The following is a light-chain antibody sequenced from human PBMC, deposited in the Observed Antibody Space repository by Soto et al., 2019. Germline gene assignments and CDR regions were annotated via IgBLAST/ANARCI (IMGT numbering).Light chain of an antibody. J-gene: IGLJ3*02. Sequence: QSALTQPRSVSGSPGQSVTISCTGTSSDVGGYNFVSWYQQYPGKAPKLIIYDVSKWPSGVPDRFSGSKSGNTASLTISGLQAEDEADYYCCSYAGSYTLWVLGGGTKVTVL. CDR3: CSYAGSYTLWV. V-gene: IGLV2-11*01. CDR1: SSDVGGYNF. CDR2: DVS.